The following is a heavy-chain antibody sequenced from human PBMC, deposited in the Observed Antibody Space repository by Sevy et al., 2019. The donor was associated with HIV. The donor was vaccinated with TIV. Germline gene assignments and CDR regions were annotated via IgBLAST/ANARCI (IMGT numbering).Heavy chain of an antibody. CDR1: GFTVSSNY. D-gene: IGHD3-3*01. CDR2: IYSGGST. Sequence: GGSLRLSCAASGFTVSSNYMSWVRQAPGKGLEWVSVIYSGGSTYYADPVNGRFTISRDNSKNTLYLQMNSLRAEDTAVYYCARAQTYTISKYYYYMDVWGKGTTVTVSS. V-gene: IGHV3-53*01. J-gene: IGHJ6*03. CDR3: ARAQTYTISKYYYYMDV.